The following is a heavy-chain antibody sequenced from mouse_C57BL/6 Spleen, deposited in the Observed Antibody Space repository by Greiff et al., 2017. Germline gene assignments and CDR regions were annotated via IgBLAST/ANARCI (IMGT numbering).Heavy chain of an antibody. V-gene: IGHV1-81*01. Sequence: VQLQQSGAELARPGASVKLSCKASGYTFTSSGISWVKQRTGQGLEWIGEIYPRSGNTYYNEKFKGKATLTADKSSSTAYMELRSLTSEDSAVYFCASYYYGSSYAMDYWGQGTSFTVSS. J-gene: IGHJ4*01. CDR2: IYPRSGNT. CDR1: GYTFTSSG. D-gene: IGHD1-1*01. CDR3: ASYYYGSSYAMDY.